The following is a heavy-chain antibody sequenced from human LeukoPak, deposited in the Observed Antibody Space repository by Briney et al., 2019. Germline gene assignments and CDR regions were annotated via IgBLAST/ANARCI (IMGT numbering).Heavy chain of an antibody. J-gene: IGHJ4*02. D-gene: IGHD3-16*02. CDR2: IYDSGST. CDR1: GGSIRSSYYY. V-gene: IGHV4-39*02. CDR3: ARDDRAFDY. Sequence: SETLSLTCTVSGGSIRSSYYYWGWIRQPPGKGLEWIGSIYDSGSTYYNPSLKSRVTISVDTSKNQFSLKLSSVTAADTAVYYCARDDRAFDYWGQGTLVTVSS.